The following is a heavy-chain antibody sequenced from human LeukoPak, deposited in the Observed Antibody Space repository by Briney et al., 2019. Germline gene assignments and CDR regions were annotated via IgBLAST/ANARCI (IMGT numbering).Heavy chain of an antibody. CDR2: IYSGGST. D-gene: IGHD5-12*01. CDR1: GFTVNSNY. Sequence: GGSLRLSCAASGFTVNSNYMSWVRQAPGKGLEWVSVIYSGGSTSYADSVKGRFTISRDNSRNTLYLQMNSLRAEDTAVYYCARANEWLRYFDYWGQGTLVTISS. CDR3: ARANEWLRYFDY. J-gene: IGHJ4*02. V-gene: IGHV3-53*01.